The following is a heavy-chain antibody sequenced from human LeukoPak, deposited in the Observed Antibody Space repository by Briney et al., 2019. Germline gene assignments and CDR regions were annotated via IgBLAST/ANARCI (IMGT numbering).Heavy chain of an antibody. CDR2: IWYDGSNK. CDR3: VRDSAAAGTFIDY. D-gene: IGHD6-13*01. J-gene: IGHJ4*02. Sequence: QTGGSLRLSCAASGFTFSNYWMHWVRQAPGKGLEWVAVIWYDGSNKYYADSVKGRFTISRDNSKNTLYLQMNSLRAEDTAVYYCVRDSAAAGTFIDYWGQGTLVTVSS. V-gene: IGHV3-33*08. CDR1: GFTFSNYW.